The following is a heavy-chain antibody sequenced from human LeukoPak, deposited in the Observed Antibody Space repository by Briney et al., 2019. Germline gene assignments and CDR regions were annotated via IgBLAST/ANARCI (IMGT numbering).Heavy chain of an antibody. CDR3: ARQIQDIVVVPAAKVFDP. D-gene: IGHD2-2*01. CDR1: GYSFTSYW. Sequence: GESLKISCKGSGYSFTSYWIGWVRQMPGKGLEWMGTIYPGDSDTRYSPSFQGQVTISADKSFSTAYLQWSSLKASDTAMYYCARQIQDIVVVPAAKVFDPWGQGTLVTVSS. CDR2: IYPGDSDT. V-gene: IGHV5-51*01. J-gene: IGHJ5*02.